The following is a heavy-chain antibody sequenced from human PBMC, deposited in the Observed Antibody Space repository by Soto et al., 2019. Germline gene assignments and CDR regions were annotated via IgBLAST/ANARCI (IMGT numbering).Heavy chain of an antibody. V-gene: IGHV1-46*03. CDR3: ARERGATVTTHVFDY. D-gene: IGHD4-17*01. CDR2: INPSGGST. Sequence: ASVKVSCKASGYTFTSYYMHWVRQAPGQGLEWMGIINPSGGSTSYAQKFQGRVTMTRDTSTSTVYMELSSLRSEDTAVYYCARERGATVTTHVFDYWGQGTLVTVS. CDR1: GYTFTSYY. J-gene: IGHJ4*02.